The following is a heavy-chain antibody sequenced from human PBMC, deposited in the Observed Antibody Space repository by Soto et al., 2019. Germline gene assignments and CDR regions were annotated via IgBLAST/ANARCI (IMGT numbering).Heavy chain of an antibody. Sequence: SVTLSLPCSVSGGSISRGSYYWSWIGQHPGEALEWIGYIFHSGSTYYNPSLKSRVTMSVDMSKNQFSLKLNSVTAADTAVYYCARNGCSSTTCYSSEALYYSMDVWGQGPTVTVSS. J-gene: IGHJ6*02. CDR3: ARNGCSSTTCYSSEALYYSMDV. V-gene: IGHV4-31*03. CDR1: GGSISRGSYY. D-gene: IGHD2-2*02. CDR2: IFHSGST.